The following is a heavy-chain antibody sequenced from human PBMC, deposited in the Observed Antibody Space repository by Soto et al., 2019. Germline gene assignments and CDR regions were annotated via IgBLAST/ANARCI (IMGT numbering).Heavy chain of an antibody. CDR3: AKPLKPFTIFGVVIIREDHYFDY. J-gene: IGHJ4*02. D-gene: IGHD3-3*01. V-gene: IGHV3-23*01. Sequence: PGESLRLSCAASGFTFSSYAMHWVRQAPGKRLEWVAVISGSGGSTYYADSVKGRFTISRDNSKNTLYLQMNSLRAEDTAVYYCAKPLKPFTIFGVVIIREDHYFDYWGQGTLVTVSS. CDR2: ISGSGGST. CDR1: GFTFSSYA.